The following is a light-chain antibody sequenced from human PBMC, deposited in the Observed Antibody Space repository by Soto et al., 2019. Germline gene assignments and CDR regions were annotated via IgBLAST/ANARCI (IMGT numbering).Light chain of an antibody. V-gene: IGLV1-44*01. CDR2: SNN. J-gene: IGLJ2*01. CDR1: SSNIGSNT. Sequence: QSVLTQPPSASGTPGQRVTISCSGSSSNIGSNTVNWYQQLPGTAPKLLIYSNNQRPSGVPDRFSGSKSGTSASLAISGHQSEDDADYYCAAWDDSLKVVFGGGTKVTVL. CDR3: AAWDDSLKVV.